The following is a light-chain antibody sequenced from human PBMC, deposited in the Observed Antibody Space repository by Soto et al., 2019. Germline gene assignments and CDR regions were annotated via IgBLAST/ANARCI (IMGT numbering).Light chain of an antibody. J-gene: IGKJ1*01. CDR1: QSVSSY. Sequence: DIVLTPSPATLSLSPGERATITCRASQSVSSYLAWYQQKPGQAPRLLIYDASNRETGIPARFSGSGSGTDFTLTISSLEPEDFAVYYCQQHGTSPRTFGHGTKVDIK. CDR3: QQHGTSPRT. V-gene: IGKV3-11*01. CDR2: DAS.